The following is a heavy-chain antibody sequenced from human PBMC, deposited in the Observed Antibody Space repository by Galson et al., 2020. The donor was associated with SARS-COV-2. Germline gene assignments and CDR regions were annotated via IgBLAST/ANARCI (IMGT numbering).Heavy chain of an antibody. CDR2: IKSKTDGGTT. D-gene: IGHD4-17*01. CDR1: GFTFSNAW. CDR3: TTDQATPGDYLTDY. J-gene: IGHJ4*02. V-gene: IGHV3-15*01. Sequence: TGGSLRLSCAASGFTFSNAWMSWVRQAPGKGLEWVGRIKSKTDGGTTDYAAPVKGRFTISRDDSKNTLYLQMNSLKTEDTAVYYCTTDQATPGDYLTDYWGQGTLVTVSS.